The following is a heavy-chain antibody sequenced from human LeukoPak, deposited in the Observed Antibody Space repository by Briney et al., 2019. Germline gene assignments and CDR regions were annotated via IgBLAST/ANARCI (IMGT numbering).Heavy chain of an antibody. CDR1: GFMFSSYW. CDR2: INIDGSTT. Sequence: PGGSLRLTCAASGFMFSSYWMHWVRQLPGKGLVWVSRINIDGSTTTYADSVKGRFTISRDNAKNTLYLQMNSLRAEDTAVYYCVRWGTTVTTNIPAFYIWGQGTVVTVSS. CDR3: VRWGTTVTTNIPAFYI. V-gene: IGHV3-74*01. J-gene: IGHJ3*02. D-gene: IGHD4-17*01.